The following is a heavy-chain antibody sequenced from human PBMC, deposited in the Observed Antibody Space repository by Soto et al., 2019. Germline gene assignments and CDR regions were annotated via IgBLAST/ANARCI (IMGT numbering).Heavy chain of an antibody. D-gene: IGHD3-10*01. J-gene: IGHJ4*02. CDR1: GFSLSTREVG. CDR3: AHRAYYHGSASYYPH. V-gene: IGHV2-5*02. CDR2: IYWDDDK. Sequence: SGPTLVNPTQTLTLTCTFSGFSLSTREVGVGWIRQPPGKALEWLALIYWDDDKRYRPSLKSRLTIAKDTSKNLVILIMTNMDPEDTATYYCAHRAYYHGSASYYPHWGQGILVTRSS.